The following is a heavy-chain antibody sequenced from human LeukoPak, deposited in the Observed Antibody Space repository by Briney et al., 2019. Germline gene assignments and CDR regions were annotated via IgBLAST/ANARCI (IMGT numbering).Heavy chain of an antibody. J-gene: IGHJ4*02. CDR3: AKDPGGWYDY. Sequence: GRSLRLSCAASGFTFSSYGMHWVRQAPGKGLEWVAVIWYDGSNKYYADSVKGRFTIPRDNSKNTLYLQMNSLRAEDTAVYYCAKDPGGWYDYWGQGTLVTVSS. V-gene: IGHV3-33*06. CDR2: IWYDGSNK. CDR1: GFTFSSYG. D-gene: IGHD6-19*01.